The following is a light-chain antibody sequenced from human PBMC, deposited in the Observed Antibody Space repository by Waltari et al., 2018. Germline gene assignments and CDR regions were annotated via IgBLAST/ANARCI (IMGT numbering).Light chain of an antibody. J-gene: IGKJ1*01. CDR1: QSVLYSSNNKNY. CDR3: QQYYTTPWT. CDR2: WAS. Sequence: DIVMTQSPGSLAVSLGERATINCKSSQSVLYSSNNKNYLAWYQQKPGQPPKLLIYWASTRDSGVPDRFSGSGSGTDFTLSISSLQAEDVAFYYCQQYYTTPWTFGQGTKVEIK. V-gene: IGKV4-1*01.